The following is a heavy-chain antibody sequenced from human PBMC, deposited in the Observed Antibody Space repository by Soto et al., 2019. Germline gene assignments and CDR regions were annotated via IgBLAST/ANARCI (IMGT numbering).Heavy chain of an antibody. Sequence: SETLSLTCAVSGYSISSGYYWGRIRQPPGKGLEWIGSIYHSGSTYYNPSLKSRVTISVDTSKNQFSLKLSSVTAADTAVYYCARDPVLLWFGGPRDYYSHCGMVVWGTGPSVT. CDR1: GYSISSGYY. D-gene: IGHD3-10*01. V-gene: IGHV4-38-2*02. CDR3: ARDPVLLWFGGPRDYYSHCGMVV. CDR2: IYHSGST. J-gene: IGHJ6*04.